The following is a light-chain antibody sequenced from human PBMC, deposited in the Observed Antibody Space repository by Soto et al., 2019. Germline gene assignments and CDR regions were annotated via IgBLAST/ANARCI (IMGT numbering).Light chain of an antibody. J-gene: IGKJ4*01. V-gene: IGKV1-6*01. CDR2: AVS. CDR1: QGSRND. CDR3: LQDYSFPLT. Sequence: AIQMTQSPSSLSASVGDRVTITCRASQGSRNDVGWYQQKPGKAPKLLSYAVSSLQSGVASRFSGSGSGTDFIHTISRLQPEDFATYYCLQDYSFPLTVGGGTKVEI.